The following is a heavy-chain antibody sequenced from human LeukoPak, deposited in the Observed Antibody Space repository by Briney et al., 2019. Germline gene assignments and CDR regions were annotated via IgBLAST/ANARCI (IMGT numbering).Heavy chain of an antibody. Sequence: PGGSLRLSCAASGLTFSSYAMSWVRQAPGKGLEWVSAISGSGGSTYYADSVKGRFTISRDNSKNTLYLQMNSLRAEDTAVYYCAKEGSTMIVVVITTYFDYWGQGTLVTVSS. V-gene: IGHV3-23*01. CDR2: ISGSGGST. CDR1: GLTFSSYA. CDR3: AKEGSTMIVVVITTYFDY. D-gene: IGHD3-22*01. J-gene: IGHJ4*02.